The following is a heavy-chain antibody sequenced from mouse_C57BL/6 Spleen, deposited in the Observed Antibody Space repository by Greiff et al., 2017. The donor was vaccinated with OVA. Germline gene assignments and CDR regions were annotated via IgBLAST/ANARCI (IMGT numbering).Heavy chain of an antibody. V-gene: IGHV2-6-1*01. J-gene: IGHJ4*01. CDR2: IWSDGST. CDR3: ARHAPYGNYGGVYAMDY. Sequence: QVQLQQSGPGLVAPSQRLSITCTVSGFSLTSYGVHWVRQPPGKGLEWLVVIWSDGSTTYNSALKSRLSISKDNSKSQVFLKMNSLQTDDTAMYYCARHAPYGNYGGVYAMDYWGQGTSVTVSS. D-gene: IGHD2-1*01. CDR1: GFSLTSYG.